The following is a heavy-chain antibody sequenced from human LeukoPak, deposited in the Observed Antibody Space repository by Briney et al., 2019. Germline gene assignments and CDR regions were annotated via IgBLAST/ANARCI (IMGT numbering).Heavy chain of an antibody. V-gene: IGHV4-39*07. J-gene: IGHJ6*03. CDR2: IYYSGST. CDR3: ARELIMDFWSGYSPRPYYYMDV. CDR1: GVSISSSNSY. Sequence: SETLSLTCTVSGVSISSSNSYWGWIRQPPGKGLEWIGSIYYSGSTYYSPSLKSRVTISVDTSKNQFSLKLSSVTAADTAVYYCARELIMDFWSGYSPRPYYYMDVWGKGTTVTVSS. D-gene: IGHD3-3*01.